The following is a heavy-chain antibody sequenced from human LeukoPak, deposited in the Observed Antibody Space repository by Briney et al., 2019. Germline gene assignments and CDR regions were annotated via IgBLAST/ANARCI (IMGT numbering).Heavy chain of an antibody. CDR2: INIDGSSI. J-gene: IGHJ4*02. D-gene: IGHD3-22*01. Sequence: GGSLRLSCAASGFTFSSYGMHWVRQAPGKGLVWVSRINIDGSSISYGDSVKGRFTISRDNAKNTLHLQMNSLRAEDTAVYYCAKDYDSSGYYTKYFDYWGQGTLVTVSS. CDR3: AKDYDSSGYYTKYFDY. CDR1: GFTFSSYG. V-gene: IGHV3-74*01.